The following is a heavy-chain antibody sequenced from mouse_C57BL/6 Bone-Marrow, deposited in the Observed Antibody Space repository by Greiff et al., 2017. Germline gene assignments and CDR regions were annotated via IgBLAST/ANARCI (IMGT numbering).Heavy chain of an antibody. J-gene: IGHJ2*01. Sequence: VQLQQSGAELARPGASVKLSCKASGYTFTSYGISWVKQRTGQGLEWIGEIYPRSGNTYYNEKFKGKATLTADKSSSTAYMELRSLTSEDSAVYFYARLRYYYGSTYFDYWGQGTTLTVSS. CDR3: ARLRYYYGSTYFDY. V-gene: IGHV1-81*01. D-gene: IGHD1-1*01. CDR2: IYPRSGNT. CDR1: GYTFTSYG.